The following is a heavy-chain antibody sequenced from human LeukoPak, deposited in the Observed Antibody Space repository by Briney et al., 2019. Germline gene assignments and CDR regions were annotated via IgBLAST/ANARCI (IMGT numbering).Heavy chain of an antibody. CDR2: ISGSGGST. V-gene: IGHV3-23*01. CDR3: AKGGGVVIIRYYYYMDV. J-gene: IGHJ6*03. Sequence: GGSLRLSCAASGFTFSSYAMSWVRQAPGKGLEWVSAISGSGGSTYYADSVKGRFTISRDNSKNTLYLQMNSLRAEDTAVYYCAKGGGVVIIRYYYYMDVWGKGTTVTVSS. D-gene: IGHD3-3*01. CDR1: GFTFSSYA.